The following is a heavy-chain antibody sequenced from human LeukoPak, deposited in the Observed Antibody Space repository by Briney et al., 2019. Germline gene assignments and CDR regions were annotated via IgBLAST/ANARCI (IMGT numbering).Heavy chain of an antibody. D-gene: IGHD3-22*01. CDR2: ISSSSSYI. J-gene: IGHJ3*02. CDR1: GFTFSSYS. CDR3: ARDRDDSSVFDI. V-gene: IGHV3-21*01. Sequence: GGSLRLSCAASGFTFSSYSMNWVRQAPGKGLEWVSSISSSSSYIYYADSVKGRFTISRDNAKNSLYLQMNSLRAEDTAVYYCARDRDDSSVFDIWGQGTMVTVSS.